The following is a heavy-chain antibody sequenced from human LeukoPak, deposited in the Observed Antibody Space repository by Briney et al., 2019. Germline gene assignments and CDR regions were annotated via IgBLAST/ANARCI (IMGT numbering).Heavy chain of an antibody. Sequence: GSLRLSCAASGFTFSNNWMTWVRQPPGKGLEWIGEIYHSGSTNYNPSLKSRVTISVDKSKNQFSLKLSSVTAADTAVYYCARDLGGSWFRPAFDIWGQGTMVTVSS. V-gene: IGHV4-4*02. CDR1: GFTFSNNW. CDR3: ARDLGGSWFRPAFDI. J-gene: IGHJ3*02. D-gene: IGHD2-15*01. CDR2: IYHSGST.